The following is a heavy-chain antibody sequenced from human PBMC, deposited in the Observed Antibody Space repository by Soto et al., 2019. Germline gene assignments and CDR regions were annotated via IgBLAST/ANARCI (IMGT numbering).Heavy chain of an antibody. CDR2: ISTGGNRI. J-gene: IGHJ5*02. CDR1: GFIFSSYA. Sequence: EVQLLESGGGLVQPGGSLRLSCAASGFIFSSYAMSWVRQAPGEGLEWVSSISTGGNRIYYADSVEGRFTISRDNSKNTVYVQMNRLRAEDTAVYYCAKETGGDCYSDWFDPWGQGIRVTVSS. V-gene: IGHV3-23*01. D-gene: IGHD2-21*02. CDR3: AKETGGDCYSDWFDP.